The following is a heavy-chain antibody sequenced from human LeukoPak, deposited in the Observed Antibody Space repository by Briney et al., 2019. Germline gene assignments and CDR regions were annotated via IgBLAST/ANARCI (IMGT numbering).Heavy chain of an antibody. V-gene: IGHV1-18*01. J-gene: IGHJ5*02. Sequence: AASVKVSCNASGYTFISYGISWVRQAPGQGLEWMGRISAYNGNTNYAQKLQGRVTMTTDTSTSTAYMELKSLRSDDTAVYYCARDLSRYEGGYYSSWGQGTLVTVSS. CDR2: ISAYNGNT. CDR3: ARDLSRYEGGYYSS. CDR1: GYTFISYG. D-gene: IGHD3-22*01.